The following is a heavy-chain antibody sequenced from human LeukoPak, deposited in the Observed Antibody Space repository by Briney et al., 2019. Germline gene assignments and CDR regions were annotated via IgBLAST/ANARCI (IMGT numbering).Heavy chain of an antibody. J-gene: IGHJ4*02. Sequence: PSETLSFTCTVSGGSISSYYWSWIRQPPGNGLEWIGYIYYSGSTNYNPSLKSRVTISVDTSKNQFSLKLNSVTAADTAVYYCARVSRGSSWYYDYWGQGTLVTVSS. CDR2: IYYSGST. CDR3: ARVSRGSSWYYDY. D-gene: IGHD6-13*01. V-gene: IGHV4-59*01. CDR1: GGSISSYY.